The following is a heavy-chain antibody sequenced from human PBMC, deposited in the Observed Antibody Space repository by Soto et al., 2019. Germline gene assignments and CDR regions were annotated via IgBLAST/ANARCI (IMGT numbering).Heavy chain of an antibody. Sequence: ETLSLTCTVSGYSFVSYWIAWVRQMPGKGPEWMGSIYPGDSDTTYSPSIQGQVTISADKSSTTVYLQWNTLKASDTAMYYCAKTDGYEVEYWGQGTQVTVSS. CDR1: GYSFVSYW. D-gene: IGHD5-18*01. J-gene: IGHJ4*02. CDR2: IYPGDSDT. V-gene: IGHV5-51*01. CDR3: AKTDGYEVEY.